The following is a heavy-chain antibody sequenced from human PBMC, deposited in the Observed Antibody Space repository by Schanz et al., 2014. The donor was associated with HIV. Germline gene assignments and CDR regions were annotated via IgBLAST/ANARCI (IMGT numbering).Heavy chain of an antibody. D-gene: IGHD4-17*01. CDR3: YGDESGY. CDR2: IWYDGSKK. J-gene: IGHJ4*02. V-gene: IGHV3-33*08. CDR1: GLTFSSHP. Sequence: VQLLESGGGLIQPGGSQRLFCAASGLTFSSHPMAWVRQAPGKGLEWVAVIWYDGSKKYYADSVKGRFTISRDNSKNTLYLQMNSLRDEDTAVYYCYGDESGYWGQGTLVTVSS.